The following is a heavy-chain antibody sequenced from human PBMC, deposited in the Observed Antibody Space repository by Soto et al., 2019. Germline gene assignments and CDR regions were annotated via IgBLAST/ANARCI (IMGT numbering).Heavy chain of an antibody. CDR3: ARLTMVRGVIILTGYYGMDV. D-gene: IGHD3-10*01. Sequence: SETLSLTCAVYGGSFSGYYWSWIRQPPGKGLEWIGEINHSGSTNYNPSLKSRVTISVDTSKNQFSLKLSSVTAADTAVYYCARLTMVRGVIILTGYYGMDVWGQGTTVTVSS. J-gene: IGHJ6*02. CDR1: GGSFSGYY. V-gene: IGHV4-34*01. CDR2: INHSGST.